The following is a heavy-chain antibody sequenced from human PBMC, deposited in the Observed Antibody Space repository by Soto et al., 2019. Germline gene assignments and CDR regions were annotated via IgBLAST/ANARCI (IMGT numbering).Heavy chain of an antibody. CDR3: ARGPSSLTRFDY. D-gene: IGHD2-2*01. CDR1: GFTFSSYA. CDR2: ISYDGSNK. V-gene: IGHV3-30-3*01. Sequence: DSGGGVVQPGRSLRLSCAASGFTFSSYAMHWVRQAPGKGLEWVAAISYDGSNKYYADSVKGRFTISRDNSKNTLYLQMNSLRAEDTAVYYCARGPSSLTRFDYWGQGTLVTVSS. J-gene: IGHJ4*02.